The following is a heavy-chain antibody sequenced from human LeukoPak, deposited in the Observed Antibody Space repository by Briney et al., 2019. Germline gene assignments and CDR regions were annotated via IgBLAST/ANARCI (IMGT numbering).Heavy chain of an antibody. CDR2: ISYDGSNK. CDR1: GFTFSSYA. D-gene: IGHD3-3*01. J-gene: IGHJ4*02. V-gene: IGHV3-30-3*01. CDR3: ARVSDFWSGYLDY. Sequence: GGSLRLSCAASGFTFSSYAMHWVRQAPGKGLEWVPVISYDGSNKYYADSVKGRFTISRDNSKNTLYLQMNSLRAEDTAVYYCARVSDFWSGYLDYWGQGTLVTVSS.